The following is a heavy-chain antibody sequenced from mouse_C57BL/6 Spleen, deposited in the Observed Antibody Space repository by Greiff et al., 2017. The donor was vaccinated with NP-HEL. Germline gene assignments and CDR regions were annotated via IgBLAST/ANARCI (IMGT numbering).Heavy chain of an antibody. CDR3: ASAYDYDVVAY. CDR1: GFTFSSYT. Sequence: DVKLVESGGGLVKPGGSLKLSCAASGFTFSSYTMSWVRQTPEKRLEWVATISGGGGNTYYPDSVKGRFTISRDNAKNTLYLQMSSVRSEDTAVYYGASAYDYDVVAYWVQGTLVTVSA. CDR2: ISGGGGNT. D-gene: IGHD2-4*01. J-gene: IGHJ3*01. V-gene: IGHV5-9*04.